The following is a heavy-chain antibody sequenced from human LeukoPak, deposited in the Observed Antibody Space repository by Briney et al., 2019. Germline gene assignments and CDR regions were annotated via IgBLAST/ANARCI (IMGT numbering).Heavy chain of an antibody. CDR2: INHSGSP. V-gene: IGHV4-34*01. CDR1: GGSFSGYY. Sequence: SSETLSLTCAVYGGSFSGYYWSWIRQPPGKGLEWIGEINHSGSPNYNPSLKSRVTISVATSKNQFSLQLSSVTAADTAVYYCARIQGIVVVPTAGSTPSGMDVWGQGTTVTVSS. D-gene: IGHD2-2*01. J-gene: IGHJ6*02. CDR3: ARIQGIVVVPTAGSTPSGMDV.